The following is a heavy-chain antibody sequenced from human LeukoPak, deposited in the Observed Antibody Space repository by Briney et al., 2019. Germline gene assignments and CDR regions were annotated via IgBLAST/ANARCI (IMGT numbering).Heavy chain of an antibody. CDR3: ARGGYDFVYYYYGMDV. CDR2: INPSGGTT. CDR1: GYSFTTSY. V-gene: IGHV1-46*01. Sequence: ASVKVSCKASGYSFTTSYMHWARQASGQGLEWMGIINPSGGTTTYAQKFQGRVTMTRDTSISTAYMELSRLRSDDTAVYYCARGGYDFVYYYYGMDVWGQGTTVTVSS. D-gene: IGHD3-3*01. J-gene: IGHJ6*02.